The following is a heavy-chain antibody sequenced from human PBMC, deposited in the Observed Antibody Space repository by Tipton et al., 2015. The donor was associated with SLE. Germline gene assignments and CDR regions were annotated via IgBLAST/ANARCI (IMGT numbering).Heavy chain of an antibody. J-gene: IGHJ3*02. Sequence: GSLRLSCAASGLTFEDYGMSWVRQTPGKGLEWVSGINWNGGSIAYADSVRGRFTISRDNAKNSLYLQMNSLRAEDTALYYCARDADPSNYGTFDIWGQGTMVAVSS. D-gene: IGHD4-11*01. V-gene: IGHV3-20*04. CDR2: INWNGGSI. CDR3: ARDADPSNYGTFDI. CDR1: GLTFEDYG.